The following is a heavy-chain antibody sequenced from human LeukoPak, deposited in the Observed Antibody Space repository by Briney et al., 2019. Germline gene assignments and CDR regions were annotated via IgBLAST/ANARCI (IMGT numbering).Heavy chain of an antibody. J-gene: IGHJ6*03. CDR3: ARDDGLYSSSSPYYMDV. D-gene: IGHD6-6*01. CDR1: GYTCTSYG. V-gene: IGHV1-18*01. CDR2: ISAYNGNT. Sequence: ASVKVSCKASGYTCTSYGITWVRQAPGQGLEWLGWISAYNGNTNYAQKLQGRVTMTTDTSTSTAHMELSSLRSEDTAVYYCARDDGLYSSSSPYYMDVWGKGTTVTVSS.